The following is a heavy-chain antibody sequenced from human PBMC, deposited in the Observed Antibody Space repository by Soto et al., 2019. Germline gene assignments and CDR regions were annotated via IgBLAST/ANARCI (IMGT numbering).Heavy chain of an antibody. CDR2: IGTAGDT. V-gene: IGHV3-13*04. J-gene: IGHJ4*02. CDR1: GFTFSSYD. D-gene: IGHD3-22*01. Sequence: PGGSLRLSCAASGFTFSSYDMQWVRQATGRGLEWVSAIGTAGDTYYPGSVKGRFTISRENAKNSLYLQMSSLRAGDTAVYYCAKDRGDNSGYPIFDSWGQGALVTVSS. CDR3: AKDRGDNSGYPIFDS.